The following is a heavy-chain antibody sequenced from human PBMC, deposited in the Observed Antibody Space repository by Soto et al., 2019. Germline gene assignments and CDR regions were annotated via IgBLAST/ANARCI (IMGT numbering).Heavy chain of an antibody. V-gene: IGHV4-59*01. J-gene: IGHJ4*02. D-gene: IGHD4-17*01. Sequence: SETLSLTCPVSGGSISSYYWSWIRQPPGKGLEWIGYIYYSGSTNYNPSLKSRVTISVDTSKNQFSLKLSSVTAADTAVYYCASYGFDYWGQGTLVTVSS. CDR1: GGSISSYY. CDR2: IYYSGST. CDR3: ASYGFDY.